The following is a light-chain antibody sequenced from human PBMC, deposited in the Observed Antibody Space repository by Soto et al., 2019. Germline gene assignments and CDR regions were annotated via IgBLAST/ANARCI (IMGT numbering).Light chain of an antibody. CDR2: GAA. CDR3: QQYDSWPLS. J-gene: IGKJ4*01. CDR1: HSVDSN. Sequence: EVVMTQSPGTLSVSTGEGATLSCRASHSVDSNLAWSQQKPGQAPRLLMYGAATSPSGIPDRFSGSGSGTEFTLTISSLQSEDFAVCYCQQYDSWPLSVGGGTKVEIK. V-gene: IGKV3D-15*01.